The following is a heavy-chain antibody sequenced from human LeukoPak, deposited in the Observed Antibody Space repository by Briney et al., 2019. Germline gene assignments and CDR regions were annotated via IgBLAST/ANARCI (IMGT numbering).Heavy chain of an antibody. CDR3: ARDQDFWSGYLLAD. CDR1: GFTFISYW. J-gene: IGHJ4*02. Sequence: QPGGSLRLSCAASGFTFISYWMSWVRQAPGKGLEWVAKIKQDGSEKYYVDSVKGRFAISRDNAKNSLYLQMNSLRAEDTAVYYCARDQDFWSGYLLADWGQGTLVTVSS. V-gene: IGHV3-7*01. D-gene: IGHD3-3*01. CDR2: IKQDGSEK.